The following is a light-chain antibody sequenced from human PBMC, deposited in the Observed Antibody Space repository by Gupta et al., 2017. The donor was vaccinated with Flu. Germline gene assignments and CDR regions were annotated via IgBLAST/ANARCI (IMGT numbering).Light chain of an antibody. CDR3: QHRYSTPWT. CDR2: AAS. J-gene: IGKJ1*01. Sequence: DIQMTQSPSSLSASVGDRVTITCRASQSISSYLNWYQQKPGKAPKLLIYAASRRQSGVPSRFSGSGSGTDFTLTISRRQPEDFAAYYCQHRYSTPWTFGQGTKVEIK. CDR1: QSISSY. V-gene: IGKV1-39*01.